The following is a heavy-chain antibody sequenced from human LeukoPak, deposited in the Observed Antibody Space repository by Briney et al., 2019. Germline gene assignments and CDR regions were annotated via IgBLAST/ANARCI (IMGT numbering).Heavy chain of an antibody. V-gene: IGHV1-2*02. D-gene: IGHD4-17*01. Sequence: ASAKVSCKASGYTFTGYYMHWVRQAPGQGLEWMGWINPNSGGTNYAQKFQGRVTMTRDTSISTAYMELSRLRSDDTAVYYCAXXXLNDYGEEGIDYWGQGTLVTVSS. CDR1: GYTFTGYY. J-gene: IGHJ4*02. CDR3: AXXXLNDYGEEGIDY. CDR2: INPNSGGT.